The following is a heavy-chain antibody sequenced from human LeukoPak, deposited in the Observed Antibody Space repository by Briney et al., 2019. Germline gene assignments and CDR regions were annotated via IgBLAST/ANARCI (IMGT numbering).Heavy chain of an antibody. J-gene: IGHJ3*02. Sequence: SETLSLTCSVSGYSISSGYYWGWIRQPPGKGLEWIGSIFHSGTTFYNPSLKSRVTISVDTSKNQFSLKLSSVTAADTAVYYCARHKYSSGWPPEGAFDIWGQGTMVTVSS. CDR2: IFHSGTT. D-gene: IGHD6-19*01. V-gene: IGHV4-38-2*02. CDR1: GYSISSGYY. CDR3: ARHKYSSGWPPEGAFDI.